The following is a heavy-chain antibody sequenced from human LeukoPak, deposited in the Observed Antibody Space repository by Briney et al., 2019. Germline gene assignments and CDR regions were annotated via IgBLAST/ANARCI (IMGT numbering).Heavy chain of an antibody. CDR1: GFSFSSYA. V-gene: IGHV3-23*01. Sequence: GGSLRLSCAASGFSFSSYALSWVRQAPGKGLEWVSAISGSGGSTYYADSVKGRFTISRDNSKNTLYLQMNSLRAEDTAVYYCAKGGGSSSSWYLLPFDYWGQGTLVTVSS. CDR2: ISGSGGST. J-gene: IGHJ4*02. D-gene: IGHD6-13*01. CDR3: AKGGGSSSSWYLLPFDY.